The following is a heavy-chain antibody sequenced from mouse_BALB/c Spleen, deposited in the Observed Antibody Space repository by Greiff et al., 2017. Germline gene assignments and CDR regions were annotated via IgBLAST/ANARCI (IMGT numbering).Heavy chain of an antibody. Sequence: QVQLQQPGAELVKPGASVKLSCKASGYTFTSYWMHWVKQRPGQGLEWIGEINPSNGRTNYTEKFKSKATLTVDKSSSTAYMQLSSLTSEDSAVYYCARSGYGNYGSAYWGQGTLVTVSA. V-gene: IGHV1S81*02. CDR3: ARSGYGNYGSAY. CDR2: INPSNGRT. J-gene: IGHJ3*01. CDR1: GYTFTSYW. D-gene: IGHD2-10*02.